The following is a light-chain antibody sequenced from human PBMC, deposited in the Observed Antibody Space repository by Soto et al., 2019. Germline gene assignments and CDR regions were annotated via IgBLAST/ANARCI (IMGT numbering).Light chain of an antibody. V-gene: IGKV1-5*03. J-gene: IGKJ1*01. CDR3: QQYKA. CDR2: KAS. Sequence: DIQMTQPPSTLSASVGDRVTITCRASQSISVWLAWYQQKAGKAPNLLIYKASRLESGVPSRFSGSGSETEFTLTISGLQPGDFATYYCQQYKAFGQGTKVDIK. CDR1: QSISVW.